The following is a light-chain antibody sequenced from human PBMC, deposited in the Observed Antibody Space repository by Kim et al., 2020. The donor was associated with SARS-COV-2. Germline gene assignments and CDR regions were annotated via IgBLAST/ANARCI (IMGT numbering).Light chain of an antibody. V-gene: IGLV4-69*01. CDR3: QTWGTGTVV. CDR2: LNSDGSH. J-gene: IGLJ2*01. Sequence: SVKLTCTLSSGHSSYAIAWHQQQPEKGPRYLMKLNSDGSHSKGDGIPDRFSGSSSGAERYLTISSLQSEDEADYYCQTWGTGTVVFGGGTQLTVL. CDR1: SGHSSYA.